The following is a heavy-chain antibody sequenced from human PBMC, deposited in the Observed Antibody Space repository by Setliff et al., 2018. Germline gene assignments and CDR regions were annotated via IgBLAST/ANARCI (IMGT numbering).Heavy chain of an antibody. J-gene: IGHJ4*02. Sequence: SETLSLTCTVSGYSISSGGYYWSWIRQHPGKGLEWIGYIVYGGSTYYNPSLKSRVTISLDTSRKQFSLKLTSVTAADTAVYYCARGRNIEARLLDSWGQGNLVTVSS. V-gene: IGHV4-31*03. CDR3: ARGRNIEARLLDS. CDR2: IVYGGST. CDR1: GYSISSGGYY. D-gene: IGHD6-6*01.